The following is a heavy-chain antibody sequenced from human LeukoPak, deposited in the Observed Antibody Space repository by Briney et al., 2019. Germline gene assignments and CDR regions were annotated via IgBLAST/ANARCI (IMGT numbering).Heavy chain of an antibody. V-gene: IGHV4-34*01. CDR1: SGSFSGYY. Sequence: SETLSLTCAVYSGSFSGYYWSWIRQPPGKGLEWIGETNHSGSTNYDPSLKSRVTISVDTSKNQFSLKLSSVTAADTAVYYCARGPGYSSSWYPDYFDYWGQGTLVTVSS. D-gene: IGHD6-13*01. J-gene: IGHJ4*02. CDR3: ARGPGYSSSWYPDYFDY. CDR2: TNHSGST.